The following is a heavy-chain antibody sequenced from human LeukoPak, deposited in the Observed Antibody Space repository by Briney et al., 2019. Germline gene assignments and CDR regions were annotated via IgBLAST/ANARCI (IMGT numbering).Heavy chain of an antibody. V-gene: IGHV4-59*01. CDR2: IYYSGST. CDR1: GVSISSYY. Sequence: SETLSLTCTVSGVSISSYYWSWIRQPPGKGLEWIGYIYYSGSTDYNPSLKSRVIISVDTSKNQFSLKLSSVTAADTAVYYCARSDGDYIQYFDYWGQGTLVTVSS. CDR3: ARSDGDYIQYFDY. J-gene: IGHJ4*02. D-gene: IGHD4-17*01.